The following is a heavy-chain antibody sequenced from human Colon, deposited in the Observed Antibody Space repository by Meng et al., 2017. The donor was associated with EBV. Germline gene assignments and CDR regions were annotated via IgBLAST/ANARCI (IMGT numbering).Heavy chain of an antibody. CDR1: GGSLISRNW. V-gene: IGHV4-4*02. J-gene: IGHJ4*02. CDR3: ARVGAYCGGDCYHPR. Sequence: EWGPGWAMPSGPLSLTCAVSGGSLISRNWGSWVRQPPGKGLEWIGEIYHSGSTNYNPSLKSRVTISVDESKNQFSLRLSSVTAADTAVYYCARVGAYCGGDCYHPRWGQGTLVTVSS. D-gene: IGHD2-21*02. CDR2: IYHSGST.